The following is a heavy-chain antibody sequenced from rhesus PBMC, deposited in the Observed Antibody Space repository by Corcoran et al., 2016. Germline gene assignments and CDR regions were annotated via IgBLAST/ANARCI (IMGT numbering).Heavy chain of an antibody. CDR3: ALGGTVRGYSLDV. CDR1: GGSISSNY. CDR2: IYGSSVST. J-gene: IGHJ5-2*02. D-gene: IGHD5-24*01. Sequence: QVQLQESGPGLVKPSETLSLTCAVSGGSISSNYWSWIRQPPGKGLEWIGRIYGSSVSTSDNPSLPSPVTSATDTSKNQFSLKLSSVTASDTAVYYWALGGTVRGYSLDVWGRGVLVTVSS. V-gene: IGHV4-147*01.